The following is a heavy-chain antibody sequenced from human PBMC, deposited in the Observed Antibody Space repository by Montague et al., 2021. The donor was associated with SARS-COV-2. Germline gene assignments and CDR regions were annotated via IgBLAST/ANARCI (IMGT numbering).Heavy chain of an antibody. D-gene: IGHD1-26*01. V-gene: IGHV4-39*07. CDR1: GASISSRSYY. J-gene: IGHJ4*02. CDR2: KYYTGST. Sequence: SETLSLTCTVSGASISSRSYYWGWIRQPPGKGLEWIGFKYYTGSTKYKPSLKSRVSMSVDKSRNQFSLRLTSVTAADTAIYYCARKGSGRSDLAYWGQGTLVTVSS. CDR3: ARKGSGRSDLAY.